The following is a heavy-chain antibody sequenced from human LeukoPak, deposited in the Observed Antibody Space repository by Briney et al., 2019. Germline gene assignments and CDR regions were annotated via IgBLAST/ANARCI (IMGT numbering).Heavy chain of an antibody. V-gene: IGHV4-34*01. CDR1: GGSFSGYY. CDR3: ARGNLKYYGDYVNYYYGMDV. CDR2: INHSGST. J-gene: IGHJ6*02. Sequence: SETLSLTCAVYGGSFSGYYWSWIRQPPGKGLEWIGGINHSGSTNYNPSLKSRVTISVDTSKNQFSLKLSSVTAADTAVYYCARGNLKYYGDYVNYYYGMDVWGQGTTVTVSS. D-gene: IGHD4-17*01.